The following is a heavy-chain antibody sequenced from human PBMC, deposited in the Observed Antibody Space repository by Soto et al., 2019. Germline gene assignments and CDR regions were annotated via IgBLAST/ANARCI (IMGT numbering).Heavy chain of an antibody. J-gene: IGHJ6*02. D-gene: IGHD3-10*01. CDR1: GGTFSSYA. CDR2: IIPIFGTA. V-gene: IGHV1-69*01. CDR3: ARDHATMVRGIIINEYYYYGMDV. Sequence: QVQLVQSGAEVKKPGSSVKVSCKASGGTFSSYAISWVRQVPGQGLEWMGGIIPIFGTANYAQKFQGRVTITADESKSTAYMELSSLRSEDTAVYYCARDHATMVRGIIINEYYYYGMDVWGQGTTVTVSS.